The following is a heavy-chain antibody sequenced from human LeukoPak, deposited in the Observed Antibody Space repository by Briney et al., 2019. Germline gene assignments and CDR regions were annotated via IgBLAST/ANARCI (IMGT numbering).Heavy chain of an antibody. J-gene: IGHJ4*02. Sequence: PGGSLRLSCAASGFTFSSQSMNWVRQAPGKGLEWVSSISSSSSYIYYADSVKGRFTISRDNAKNSLYLQMNSLRAEDTAVYYCARDGEVVVTAFYFDYWGQGTLVTVSS. V-gene: IGHV3-21*01. CDR1: GFTFSSQS. D-gene: IGHD2-21*02. CDR3: ARDGEVVVTAFYFDY. CDR2: ISSSSSYI.